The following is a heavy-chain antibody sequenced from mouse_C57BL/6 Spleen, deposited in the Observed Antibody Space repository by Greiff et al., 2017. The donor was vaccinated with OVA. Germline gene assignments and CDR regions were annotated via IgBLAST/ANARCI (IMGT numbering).Heavy chain of an antibody. CDR2: IDPANGST. CDR1: GFNFKNTY. D-gene: IGHD2-2*01. V-gene: IGHV14-3*01. J-gene: IGHJ2*01. Sequence: EVQLQQSVAELVRPGASVKLSCTASGFNFKNTYMHWVKQRPEQGLEWIGRIDPANGSTKYAPKFQGKATLTADTSSNTAYLQLSSLTSEDTAIYYCAMSAMVTGLFDYWGQGTTLTVSS. CDR3: AMSAMVTGLFDY.